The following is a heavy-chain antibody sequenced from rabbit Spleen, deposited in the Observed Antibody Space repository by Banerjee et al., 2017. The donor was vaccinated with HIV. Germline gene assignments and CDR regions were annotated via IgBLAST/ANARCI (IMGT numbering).Heavy chain of an antibody. J-gene: IGHJ4*01. CDR1: GVSFSGNSY. CDR3: ARDLPGVIGWNFYL. Sequence: QEQLVESGGDLVKPGASLTLTCMASGVSFSGNSYMCWVRQAPGKGLEWIGCIDTGSSSFAYFATWAKGRFTLSRTSSTTVDLKMTSLTAADTATYFCARDLPGVIGWNFYLWGPGTLVTVS. D-gene: IGHD1-1*01. V-gene: IGHV1S45*01. CDR2: IDTGSSSFA.